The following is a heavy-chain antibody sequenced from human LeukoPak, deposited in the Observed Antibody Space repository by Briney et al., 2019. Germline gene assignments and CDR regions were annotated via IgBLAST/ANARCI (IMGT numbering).Heavy chain of an antibody. CDR2: IYYSGST. Sequence: SETLSLTCTVSGGSISSSSYYWGWIRQPPGKGLGWIGSIYYSGSTYYNPSLKSRVTISVDTSKNQFSLKLSSVTAADTAVYYCASYCSSTSCLRRAFDIWGQGTMVTVSS. CDR3: ASYCSSTSCLRRAFDI. D-gene: IGHD2-2*01. V-gene: IGHV4-39*01. CDR1: GGSISSSSYY. J-gene: IGHJ3*02.